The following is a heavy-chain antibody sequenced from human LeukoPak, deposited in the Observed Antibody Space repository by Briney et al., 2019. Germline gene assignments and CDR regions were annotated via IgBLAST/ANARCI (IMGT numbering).Heavy chain of an antibody. Sequence: GGSLRLPCAASGFTFIHYWMSWVRQAPGKGLEWVASIKEDGSEKFYVDSVKGRFTVSRDNAKNSLYLEMNSLRAEDTAVYYCARDFGGYWGQGALVSVSS. J-gene: IGHJ4*02. CDR1: GFTFIHYW. CDR3: ARDFGGY. D-gene: IGHD2-15*01. CDR2: IKEDGSEK. V-gene: IGHV3-7*03.